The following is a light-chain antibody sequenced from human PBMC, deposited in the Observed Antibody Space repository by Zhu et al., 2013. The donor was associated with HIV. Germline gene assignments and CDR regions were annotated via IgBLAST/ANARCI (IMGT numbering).Light chain of an antibody. J-gene: IGLJ2*01. CDR1: NSNIANNF. CDR3: GTWDSSLSAVV. CDR2: DNN. V-gene: IGLV1-51*01. Sequence: QSILTQPPSVSAAEGQKVTISCSGSNSNIANNFVSWYQQLPGTAPRLLIYDNNQRPSGIPDRFSGSKSGTSATLDITALQTGDEADYYCGTWDSSLSAVVFGGGTKLTVL.